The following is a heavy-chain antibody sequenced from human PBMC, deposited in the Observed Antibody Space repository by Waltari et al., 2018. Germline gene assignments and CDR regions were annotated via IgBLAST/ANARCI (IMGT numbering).Heavy chain of an antibody. J-gene: IGHJ4*02. Sequence: QVLLVESGGGLVKPGGSLRLSCAASGFTFSDDYMRWVRQAHGGGGVWGSHIMRIGSTTNHAASVRCRCTISSDNAKNSVFLQVNSLRAYDTAMYYCVRDERWLHLIGTFDSWGQGTLVTVSS. CDR3: VRDERWLHLIGTFDS. CDR2: IMRIGSTT. CDR1: GFTFSDDY. V-gene: IGHV3-11*01. D-gene: IGHD3-9*01.